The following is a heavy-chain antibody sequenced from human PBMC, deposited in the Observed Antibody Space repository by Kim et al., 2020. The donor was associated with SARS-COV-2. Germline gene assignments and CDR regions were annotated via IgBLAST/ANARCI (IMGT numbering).Heavy chain of an antibody. D-gene: IGHD3-10*01. J-gene: IGHJ6*02. CDR3: AKRRSGSYYYGMDV. Sequence: YADSVKGRFTISRDNSKNTLYLQMNSRRAEDTAVYYCAKRRSGSYYYGMDVWGQGTTVTVSS. V-gene: IGHV3-33*06.